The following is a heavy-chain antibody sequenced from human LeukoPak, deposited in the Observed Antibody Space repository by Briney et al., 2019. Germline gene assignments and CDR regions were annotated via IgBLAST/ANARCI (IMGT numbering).Heavy chain of an antibody. J-gene: IGHJ4*02. Sequence: TSETLSLTCTVSGDSISNYRIWIRQPPGKGLEWIGYIYFSGSTNYNPSLKSRVTISGDTSKNQFSLKLSSVTAADTAVYFCARGTLHRYSGSRLYYFDYWGQGTLVTVSS. CDR2: IYFSGST. V-gene: IGHV4-59*01. D-gene: IGHD1-26*01. CDR1: GDSISNYR. CDR3: ARGTLHRYSGSRLYYFDY.